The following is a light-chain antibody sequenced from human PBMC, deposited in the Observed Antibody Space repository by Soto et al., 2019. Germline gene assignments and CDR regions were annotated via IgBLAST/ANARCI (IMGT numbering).Light chain of an antibody. Sequence: DIQMTQSPSSLSASVGDRVTITCRASQSISKYLNWYQQKPGRATKFLIYAASSLQSGVPSRFSGSESGTDFTRTISSLQPEDLATYACHQPYSIPLSFGQGTKGEIK. CDR3: HQPYSIPLS. J-gene: IGKJ1*01. CDR2: AAS. V-gene: IGKV1-39*01. CDR1: QSISKY.